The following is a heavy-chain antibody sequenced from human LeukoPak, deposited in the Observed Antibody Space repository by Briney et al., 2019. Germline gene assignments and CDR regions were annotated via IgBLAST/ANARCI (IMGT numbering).Heavy chain of an antibody. CDR1: GFTFSSYS. Sequence: PGGSLRLTCAASGFTFSSYSMDWVRQAPGKGLEWVSYISSSSSSTIYYADSVGGRFTISRDNAKNSLYLQLNSLRDEDTAVYYCARDFSGGVVSAFDIWGQGTMVIVSS. J-gene: IGHJ3*02. CDR2: ISSSSSSTI. CDR3: ARDFSGGVVSAFDI. D-gene: IGHD3-3*01. V-gene: IGHV3-48*02.